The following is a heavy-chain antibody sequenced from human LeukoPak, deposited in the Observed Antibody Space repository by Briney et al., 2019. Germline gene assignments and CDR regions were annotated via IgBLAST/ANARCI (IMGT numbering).Heavy chain of an antibody. J-gene: IGHJ3*02. CDR3: ARAHIVNAFDI. CDR1: GGSISSHY. V-gene: IGHV4-59*11. Sequence: SETLSLTCTVSGGSISSHYWTWLRQAPGKGLEWIGYIYYSGSTNYNPSLKSRVTISVDTSKNQFSLKLSSVTAADTAVYYCARAHIVNAFDIWGQGTMVTVSS. D-gene: IGHD2/OR15-2a*01. CDR2: IYYSGST.